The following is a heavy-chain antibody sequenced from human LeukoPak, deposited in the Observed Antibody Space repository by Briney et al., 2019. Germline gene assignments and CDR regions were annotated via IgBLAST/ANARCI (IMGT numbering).Heavy chain of an antibody. CDR1: GFTLSSYG. J-gene: IGHJ3*02. D-gene: IGHD6-13*01. V-gene: IGHV3-23*01. Sequence: GGSLRLSCAASGFTLSSYGMSWVRQAPGKGLEYVSVISGSGGSTYYADSVKGRFTISRDNSKNTLYLQMNSLRAEDTAVYYCAKVSGSSWYRGAFDIWGQGTMVTVSS. CDR3: AKVSGSSWYRGAFDI. CDR2: ISGSGGST.